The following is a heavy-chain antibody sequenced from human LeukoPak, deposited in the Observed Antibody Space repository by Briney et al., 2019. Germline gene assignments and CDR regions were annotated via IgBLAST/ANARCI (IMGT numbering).Heavy chain of an antibody. J-gene: IGHJ3*02. CDR2: TYYRSKWYN. D-gene: IGHD3-22*01. CDR1: GDSVSSNSAA. V-gene: IGHV6-1*01. CDR3: ARAPTSYYYDSSGMRGYDAFDI. Sequence: SQTLSLTCAISGDSVSSNSAAWNWIRQSPSRGLEWLGRTYYRSKWYNDYAVFVKSRITINPDTSKNQFSLQLNSVTPEDTAVYYCARAPTSYYYDSSGMRGYDAFDIWGQGTMVTVSS.